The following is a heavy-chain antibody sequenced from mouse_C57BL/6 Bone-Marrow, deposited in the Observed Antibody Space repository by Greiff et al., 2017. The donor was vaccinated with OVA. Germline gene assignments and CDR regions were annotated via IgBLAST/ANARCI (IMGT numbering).Heavy chain of an antibody. CDR1: GYTFTSYW. Sequence: QVQLQQSGAELVKPGASVKMSCKASGYTFTSYWITWVKQRPGQGLEWIGDIYPGSGSTNYNEKFKSKATLTVDTASRTVYRQLRSLTSEDSAVYCSATREYAPFDDWGQGTTLTVSS. CDR2: IYPGSGST. CDR3: ATREYAPFDD. D-gene: IGHD5-1*01. J-gene: IGHJ2*01. V-gene: IGHV1-55*01.